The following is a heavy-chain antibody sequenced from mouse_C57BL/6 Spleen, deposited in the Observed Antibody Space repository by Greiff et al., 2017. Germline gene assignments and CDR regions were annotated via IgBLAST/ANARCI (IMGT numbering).Heavy chain of an antibody. CDR1: GYTFTEYT. CDR2: FYPGSGSL. V-gene: IGHV1-62-2*01. D-gene: IGHD3-1*01. J-gene: IGHJ2*01. Sequence: QVQLQQSGAELVKPGASVKLSCKASGYTFTEYTIHWVKQRSGQGLEWIGWFYPGSGSLKYNEKFKDKATLTADKSSSTVYRELNRLTSEDSAVYFCARHEEGAGHFDYWGQGTTLTVSS. CDR3: ARHEEGAGHFDY.